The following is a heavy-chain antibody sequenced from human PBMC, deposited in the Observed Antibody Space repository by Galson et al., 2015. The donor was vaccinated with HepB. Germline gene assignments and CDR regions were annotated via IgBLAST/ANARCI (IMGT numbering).Heavy chain of an antibody. CDR2: VSYEGSKK. J-gene: IGHJ4*02. D-gene: IGHD3-3*01. CDR3: AKDGHFLSIFGVVLRPNSDY. Sequence: SLRLSCAASGFNFNNHAMHWVRQAPGKGLEWVALVSYEGSKKYYADSVKGRFTISRDNSKNTVFLQMNSLKPEDSGVYYCAKDGHFLSIFGVVLRPNSDYWGQGSLVAVSS. CDR1: GFNFNNHA. V-gene: IGHV3-30*18.